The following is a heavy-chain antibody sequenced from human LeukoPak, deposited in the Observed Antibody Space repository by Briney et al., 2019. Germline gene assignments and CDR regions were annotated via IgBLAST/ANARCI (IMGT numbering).Heavy chain of an antibody. CDR1: GGSISSSSYY. J-gene: IGHJ4*02. Sequence: SETLSLTCTVSGGSISSSSYYWGWIRQPPGKGLEWIGSIYCSGSTYYNPSLKSRVTISVDTSKNQFSLKLSSVTAADTAVYYCATRSPNGVWAIGFDYWGQGTLVTVSS. V-gene: IGHV4-39*07. D-gene: IGHD2-8*01. CDR3: ATRSPNGVWAIGFDY. CDR2: IYCSGST.